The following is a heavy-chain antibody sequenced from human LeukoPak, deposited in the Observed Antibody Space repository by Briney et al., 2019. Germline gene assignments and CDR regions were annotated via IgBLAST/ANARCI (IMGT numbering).Heavy chain of an antibody. CDR3: ARGRVVAGLDAFDI. J-gene: IGHJ3*02. D-gene: IGHD2-2*01. CDR2: MNPNSGNT. CDR1: GYTFTSYD. V-gene: IGHV1-8*03. Sequence: ASVKVSCKASGYTFTSYDINWVRQATGQGLEWMGWMNPNSGNTGYAQKFQGRVTITRNTSISTAYMELSSLRSEDTAVYYRARGRVVAGLDAFDIWGQGTMVTVSS.